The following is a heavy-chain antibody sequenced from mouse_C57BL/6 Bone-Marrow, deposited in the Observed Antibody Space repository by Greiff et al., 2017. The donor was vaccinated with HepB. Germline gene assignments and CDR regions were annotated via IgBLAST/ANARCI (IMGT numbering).Heavy chain of an antibody. CDR1: GYTFTSYW. CDR2: IHPSDSDT. CDR3: AILDYYYGSSPHYYAMDY. V-gene: IGHV1-74*01. J-gene: IGHJ4*01. Sequence: VQLQQPGAELVKPGASVKVSCKASGYTFTSYWMHWVKQRPGQGLEWIGRIHPSDSDTNYNQKFKGKATLTVDKSSSTAYMQLSSLTSEDSAVYYCAILDYYYGSSPHYYAMDYWGQGTSVTVSS. D-gene: IGHD1-1*01.